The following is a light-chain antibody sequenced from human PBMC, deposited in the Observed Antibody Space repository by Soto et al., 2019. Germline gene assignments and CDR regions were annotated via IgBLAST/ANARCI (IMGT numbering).Light chain of an antibody. CDR1: QSISTL. CDR3: QQYSHLIT. J-gene: IGKJ5*01. Sequence: DIEMTQSPSTLSASVGDRVTITCRAGQSISTLLAWYQQKPGKAPKLLIYATSSLQSGVPSRFSGSGSGTDFTFTISSLQPEDIATYYCQQYSHLITFGQGTRLEIK. CDR2: ATS. V-gene: IGKV1-5*01.